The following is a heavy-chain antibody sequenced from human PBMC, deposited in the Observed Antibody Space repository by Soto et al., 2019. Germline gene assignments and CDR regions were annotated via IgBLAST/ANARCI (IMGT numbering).Heavy chain of an antibody. D-gene: IGHD2-2*03. J-gene: IGHJ6*02. CDR3: VRLDRDYYYYGMDV. CDR2: IDHNGIT. Sequence: SETLSLTCAVSGDSISNSKWWTWVRQTPGKGLEWIGKIDHNGITNYNPSLESRVTILKDNSKNQLSLKLSSVTGADSAVYYCVRLDRDYYYYGMDVWGQGATVTSP. V-gene: IGHV4-4*02. CDR1: GDSISNSKW.